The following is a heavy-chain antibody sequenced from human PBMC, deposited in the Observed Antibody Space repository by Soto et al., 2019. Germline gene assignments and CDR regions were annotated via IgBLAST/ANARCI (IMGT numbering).Heavy chain of an antibody. D-gene: IGHD3-22*01. CDR3: ARNRGLYYYGSRAHDS. V-gene: IGHV3-48*03. CDR2: ISSGAKTT. CDR1: GFIFSSYE. J-gene: IGHJ4*02. Sequence: PGGSLRLSCAASGFIFSSYEMKWVRQAPGKGLEWVSYISSGAKTTYYAESVKGRFTISRDNARNSLFLQMNSLRAEDAAIYYCARNRGLYYYGSRAHDSWGQGTLVSVSS.